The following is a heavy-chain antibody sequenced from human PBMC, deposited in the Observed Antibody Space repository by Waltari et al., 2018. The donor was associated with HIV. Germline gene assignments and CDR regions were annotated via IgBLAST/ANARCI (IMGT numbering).Heavy chain of an antibody. J-gene: IGHJ4*02. CDR1: GGSISSSSYS. CDR2: IYYSGTT. D-gene: IGHD3-10*01. CDR3: ATRSRTYYYGSGSYS. V-gene: IGHV4-39*01. Sequence: QLQLQESGPGLVKPSETLSLPCTVSGGSISSSSYSWGWIRQPPGKGLEGIGSIYYSGTTYYNPSLKSRFTISVDTSKNQFSLKLGSVTAADTAVYYCATRSRTYYYGSGSYSWGQGTLVTVSS.